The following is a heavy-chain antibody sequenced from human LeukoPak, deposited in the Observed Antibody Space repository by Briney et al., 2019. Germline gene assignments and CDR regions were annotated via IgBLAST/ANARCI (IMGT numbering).Heavy chain of an antibody. Sequence: SETLSLACGVYGGSFSGYYWSWIRQPPGKGLEWIGGINHSGRTNYNPSLKSRVTISIDTSKKQFSLKLSSVTAADTAVYYCARHASYQGRDFFDYWGQGTLVTVSS. CDR1: GGSFSGYY. J-gene: IGHJ4*02. V-gene: IGHV4-34*01. D-gene: IGHD2-2*01. CDR3: ARHASYQGRDFFDY. CDR2: INHSGRT.